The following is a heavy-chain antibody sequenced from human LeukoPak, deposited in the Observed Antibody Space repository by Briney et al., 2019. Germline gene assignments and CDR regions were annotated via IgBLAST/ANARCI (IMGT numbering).Heavy chain of an antibody. D-gene: IGHD6-13*01. V-gene: IGHV1-2*02. CDR3: AKDLNMRDSSSWYSYYYYMDV. Sequence: GASVKVSCKASGYTFTGYYMHWVRQAPGQGLEWMGWINPNSGGTNYAQKFQGRVTMTRNTSISTAYMELSSLRSDDTAVYYCAKDLNMRDSSSWYSYYYYMDVWGKGTTVTVSS. CDR2: INPNSGGT. J-gene: IGHJ6*03. CDR1: GYTFTGYY.